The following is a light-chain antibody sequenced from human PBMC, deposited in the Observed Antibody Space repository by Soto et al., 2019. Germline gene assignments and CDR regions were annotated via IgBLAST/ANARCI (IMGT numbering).Light chain of an antibody. V-gene: IGLV2-23*01. CDR1: SSDFGSYNL. J-gene: IGLJ1*01. CDR3: CSYAGSSTYV. Sequence: QSALTQPASVSGSPGQSITIPCTGTSSDFGSYNLVSWYQQHPGKAPKLMIYEGSKRPSGVSNRFSGSKSGNTASLTISGLQAEDEADYYCCSYAGSSTYVFGTGTKVTVL. CDR2: EGS.